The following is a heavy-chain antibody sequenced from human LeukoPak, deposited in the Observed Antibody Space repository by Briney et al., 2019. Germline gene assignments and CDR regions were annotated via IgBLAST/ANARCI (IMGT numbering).Heavy chain of an antibody. CDR3: AREGTFGYSSSSTDY. CDR1: GYIFSSYH. V-gene: IGHV1-46*01. Sequence: ASVKVSCKAPGYIFSSYHIHWVRQAPGQGLEWMGIVNPGGGSTSYAQKFQGRVTMTRDTSTSTVYMELRSLRSEDTAVYYCAREGTFGYSSSSTDYWGQGTLVTVSS. J-gene: IGHJ4*02. D-gene: IGHD6-6*01. CDR2: VNPGGGST.